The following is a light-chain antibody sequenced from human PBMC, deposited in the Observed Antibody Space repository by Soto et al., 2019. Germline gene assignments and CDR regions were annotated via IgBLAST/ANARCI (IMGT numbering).Light chain of an antibody. CDR2: SND. CDR1: RSNIGSNF. J-gene: IGLJ2*01. CDR3: AAWDDNLSGVI. Sequence: QSALTQPPSASGTPGQRVTILCSGRRSNIGSNFVYWYQHLPGTAPKLLIFSNDQRPSGVPDRFSGSRSGTSASLAISGLRSEYEADYYCAAWDDNLSGVIFGGGTKLTVL. V-gene: IGLV1-47*02.